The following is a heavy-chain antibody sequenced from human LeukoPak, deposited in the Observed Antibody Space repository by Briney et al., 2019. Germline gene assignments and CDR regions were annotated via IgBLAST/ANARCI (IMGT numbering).Heavy chain of an antibody. CDR1: GFTFSSYS. CDR3: ARENTVDDFWSGYYTSYYGMDV. V-gene: IGHV3-21*01. D-gene: IGHD3-3*01. J-gene: IGHJ6*02. Sequence: GGSLRPSCAASGFTFSSYSMNWVRQAPGKGLEWVSSISSSSSYIYYADSVKGRFTISRDNAKNSLYLQMNCLRAEDTAVYYCARENTVDDFWSGYYTSYYGMDVWGQGTTVTVSS. CDR2: ISSSSSYI.